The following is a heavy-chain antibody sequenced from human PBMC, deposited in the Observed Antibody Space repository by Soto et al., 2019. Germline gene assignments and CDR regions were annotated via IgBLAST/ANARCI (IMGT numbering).Heavy chain of an antibody. V-gene: IGHV1-2*04. CDR2: INPNSGGT. Sequence: GASVKVSCKASGYTFTGYYMHWVRQAPGQGLEWMGWINPNSGGTNYAQKFQGWVTMTRDTSISTAYMELSRLRSDDTAVYCCARDSPLGYCSGGSCYSLAFDYWGQGTLVTVSS. CDR1: GYTFTGYY. J-gene: IGHJ4*02. CDR3: ARDSPLGYCSGGSCYSLAFDY. D-gene: IGHD2-15*01.